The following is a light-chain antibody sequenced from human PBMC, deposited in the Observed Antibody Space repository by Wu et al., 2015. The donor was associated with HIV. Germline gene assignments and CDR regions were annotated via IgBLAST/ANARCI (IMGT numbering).Light chain of an antibody. V-gene: IGKV3-20*01. Sequence: EIVLTQSPGTLSLSPGERAALSCRASQSVSSTYLAWYQQKPGQPPRLLIYGGSSRATGIPDRFSCSGSGTDFTPIISRLEPEDSAVYYCQQCGSSPPVTFGQGTKVEIK. CDR2: GGS. CDR1: QSVSSTY. CDR3: QQCGSSPPVT. J-gene: IGKJ1*01.